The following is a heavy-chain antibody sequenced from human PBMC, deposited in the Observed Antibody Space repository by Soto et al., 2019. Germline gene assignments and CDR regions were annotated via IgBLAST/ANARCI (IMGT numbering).Heavy chain of an antibody. D-gene: IGHD1-7*01. Sequence: SETLSLTCTVSGGSVRDGSYYWAWLRQPSGKGLEWIGHIYHSGSTIYNPSLKSRVTISIDTSKSQFSLNLNSMTAADTAVYYCAGYNWNYYFDPWGQGTLVTVS. V-gene: IGHV4-61*01. CDR3: AGYNWNYYFDP. CDR1: GGSVRDGSYY. CDR2: IYHSGST. J-gene: IGHJ5*02.